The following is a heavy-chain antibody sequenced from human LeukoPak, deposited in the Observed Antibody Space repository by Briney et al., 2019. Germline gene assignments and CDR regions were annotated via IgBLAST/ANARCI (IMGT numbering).Heavy chain of an antibody. V-gene: IGHV1-58*01. CDR3: SAGATTYCGEDCYPSFFFYHGIDV. Sequence: ASVKVSCKASGFTFTSSAVQWVRQARGQRLEWIGWIVVGSGNTHYAQKFQERVDIITDRSTNTVFMELRSLRSDDTAVYYCSAGATTYCGEDCYPSFFFYHGIDVWGQGTTVTVSS. CDR2: IVVGSGNT. D-gene: IGHD2-21*02. CDR1: GFTFTSSA. J-gene: IGHJ6*02.